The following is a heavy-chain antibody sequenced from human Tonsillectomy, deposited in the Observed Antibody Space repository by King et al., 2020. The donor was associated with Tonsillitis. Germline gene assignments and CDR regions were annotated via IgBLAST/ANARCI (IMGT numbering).Heavy chain of an antibody. CDR2: VSGSGGST. V-gene: IGHV3-23*04. CDR1: GFNFSRYA. Sequence: EVQLVESGGGLLQPGGSLRLSCAASGFNFSRYAMNWVRQAPGKGLEWVSAVSGSGGSTDYAEAVKGRFTISRDNSKNTLYLQMNSVRAGDTAVYYCAKDAYYDFWGDYVHYFYYYMDVWGKGTTVIVSS. J-gene: IGHJ6*03. D-gene: IGHD3-3*01. CDR3: AKDAYYDFWGDYVHYFYYYMDV.